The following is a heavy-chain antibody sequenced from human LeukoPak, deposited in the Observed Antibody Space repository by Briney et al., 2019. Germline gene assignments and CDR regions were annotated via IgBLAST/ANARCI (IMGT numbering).Heavy chain of an antibody. CDR3: AKARLRAGDPIDY. V-gene: IGHV3-30*18. CDR1: GFTFSSYG. Sequence: PGRSLRLSCAASGFTFSSYGMHWVRQAPGKGLERVAVISYDGSNKYYADSVKGRFTISRDNSKNTLYLQMNSLRAEDTAVYYCAKARLRAGDPIDYWGQGTLVTVSS. J-gene: IGHJ4*02. CDR2: ISYDGSNK. D-gene: IGHD2-21*02.